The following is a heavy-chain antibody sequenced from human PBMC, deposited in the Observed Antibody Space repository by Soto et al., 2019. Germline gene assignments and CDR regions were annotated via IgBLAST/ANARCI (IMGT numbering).Heavy chain of an antibody. CDR2: ISWNSGSI. D-gene: IGHD3-22*01. V-gene: IGHV3-9*01. J-gene: IGHJ4*02. CDR1: GFTFSSYA. Sequence: GGSLRLSCAASGFTFSSYAMHWVRQAPGKGLEWVSGISWNSGSIGYADSVKGRFTISRDNAKNSLYLQMNSLRAEDTALYYCAKGRGDSGYYSLFDYWGQGTLVTVSS. CDR3: AKGRGDSGYYSLFDY.